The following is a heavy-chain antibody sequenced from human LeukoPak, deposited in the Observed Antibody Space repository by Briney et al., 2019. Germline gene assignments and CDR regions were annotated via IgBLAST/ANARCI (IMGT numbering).Heavy chain of an antibody. Sequence: SVKVSCKASGGTFSSYAISWVRQAPGQGLEWMGGIIPIFGTANYAQKLQGRVTMTTDTSTSTAYMEQRSLRSDDTAVYYCASGDYGDAYYFDYWGQGTLVTVSS. CDR1: GGTFSSYA. D-gene: IGHD4-17*01. J-gene: IGHJ4*02. V-gene: IGHV1-69*05. CDR3: ASGDYGDAYYFDY. CDR2: IIPIFGTA.